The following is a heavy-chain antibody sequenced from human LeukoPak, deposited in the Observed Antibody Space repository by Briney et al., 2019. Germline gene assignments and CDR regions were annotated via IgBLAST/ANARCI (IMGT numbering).Heavy chain of an antibody. CDR2: ISYDGSNK. CDR3: ARGPSPPAAEYYFDY. CDR1: GFTFSSYA. V-gene: IGHV3-30-3*01. J-gene: IGHJ4*02. D-gene: IGHD6-25*01. Sequence: PGGSLRLSCAASGFTFSSYAMHWVRQAPGKGLEWVAVISYDGSNKYYADSVKGRFTISRDNSKNTLYLQMNSLRAEDTAVYYCARGPSPPAAEYYFDYWGQGTLVTVSS.